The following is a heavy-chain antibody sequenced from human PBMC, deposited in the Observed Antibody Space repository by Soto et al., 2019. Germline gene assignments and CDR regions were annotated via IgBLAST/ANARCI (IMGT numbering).Heavy chain of an antibody. CDR2: ISGSGGST. D-gene: IGHD6-13*01. V-gene: IGHV3-23*01. J-gene: IGHJ4*02. CDR3: AKTPSPHAAAGRGGGGYFDY. CDR1: GFNFNSFT. Sequence: EVQLLESGGGLVQPGGSLRLSCAASGFNFNSFTMPWLRQAPGRGLEWVSIISGSGGSTYYADSVKGGFIISRDNSKNTLDLQMNSLRAEDTAVYYCAKTPSPHAAAGRGGGGYFDYWGQGTLVTVSS.